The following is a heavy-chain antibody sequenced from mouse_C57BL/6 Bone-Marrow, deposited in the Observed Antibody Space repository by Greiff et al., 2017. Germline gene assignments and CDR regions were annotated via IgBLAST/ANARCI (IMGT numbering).Heavy chain of an antibody. V-gene: IGHV5-4*01. D-gene: IGHD1-1*01. Sequence: EVQLVESGGGLVKPGGSLKLSCAASGFTFSSYAMSWVRQTPEKRLEWVATISDGGSYTYYPDNVKGRFTISRDNAKNNLYLQMSHLKSEDTAMYYCAREDFGDITTPHYFDYWGQGTTLTVSS. CDR1: GFTFSSYA. CDR2: ISDGGSYT. CDR3: AREDFGDITTPHYFDY. J-gene: IGHJ2*01.